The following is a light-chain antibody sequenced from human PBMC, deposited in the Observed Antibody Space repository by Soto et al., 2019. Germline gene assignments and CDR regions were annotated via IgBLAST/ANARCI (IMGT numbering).Light chain of an antibody. J-gene: IGKJ4*01. Sequence: IQMTQSPSSLSASVGERVTITCRASQGIRTDLNWYQQRPGKAPKVLIYVASTLQTGVPSRFSGSSSGTDFNLTITSLQPEDFALYYCQQSYKNPHTFGGGTRVEIK. CDR3: QQSYKNPHT. V-gene: IGKV1-39*01. CDR1: QGIRTD. CDR2: VAS.